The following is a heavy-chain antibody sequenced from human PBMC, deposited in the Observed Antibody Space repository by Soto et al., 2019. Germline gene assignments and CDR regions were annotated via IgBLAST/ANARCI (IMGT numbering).Heavy chain of an antibody. Sequence: ASVKVSCKVSGYSLTELSIHWVRQAPGEGLAWMGGYDLEKGETIYAQKFQGRVTMTEDSPADTPYMQLRSLRSDDTAVYYCARDRSTIFGVENWFDPWGQGTLVTVSS. J-gene: IGHJ5*02. CDR3: ARDRSTIFGVENWFDP. V-gene: IGHV1-24*01. CDR2: YDLEKGET. CDR1: GYSLTELS. D-gene: IGHD3-3*01.